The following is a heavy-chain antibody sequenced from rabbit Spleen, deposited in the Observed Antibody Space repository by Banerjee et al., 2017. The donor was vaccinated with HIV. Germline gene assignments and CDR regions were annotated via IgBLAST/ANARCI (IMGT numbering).Heavy chain of an antibody. CDR1: GLDFSSSYW. Sequence: EESGGGLVQPEGSLTLTCTASGLDFSSSYWICWVRQAPGKGLEWIACIYAGSSGTTYYASGAKGRFTISKTPSTTVTLQMTSLTAADTATYFCARDTGSSFSTYGMDLWGPGTLVTVS. J-gene: IGHJ6*01. CDR2: IYAGSSGTT. CDR3: ARDTGSSFSTYGMDL. D-gene: IGHD8-1*01. V-gene: IGHV1S45*01.